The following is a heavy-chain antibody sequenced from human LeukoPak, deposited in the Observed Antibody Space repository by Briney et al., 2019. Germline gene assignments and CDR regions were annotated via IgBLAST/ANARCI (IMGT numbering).Heavy chain of an antibody. CDR1: GFTFSSYE. V-gene: IGHV3-23*01. J-gene: IGHJ4*02. CDR2: ISGSGGST. Sequence: GGSLRLSCAASGFTFSSYEMNWVRQAPGKGLEWVSAISGSGGSTYYADSVKGRFTISRDNSKNTLYLQMNSLRAEDTAVYYCAKGLTTVTWYYFDYWGQGTLVTVSS. D-gene: IGHD4-17*01. CDR3: AKGLTTVTWYYFDY.